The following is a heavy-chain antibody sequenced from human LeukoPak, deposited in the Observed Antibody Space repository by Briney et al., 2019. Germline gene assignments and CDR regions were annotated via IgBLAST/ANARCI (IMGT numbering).Heavy chain of an antibody. CDR3: ATAEGDYDILTGSIPPPFDP. CDR2: ISGSGGRT. J-gene: IGHJ5*02. CDR1: GFTFSSNA. V-gene: IGHV3-23*01. Sequence: GGSLRLSCAASGFTFSSNAMSWVRQAPGKGLDWVSAISGSGGRTYYADSVKGRFTIPRDNSKNTLYLQMNSLRAEDTAVYYCATAEGDYDILTGSIPPPFDPWGQGTLVTVSS. D-gene: IGHD3-9*01.